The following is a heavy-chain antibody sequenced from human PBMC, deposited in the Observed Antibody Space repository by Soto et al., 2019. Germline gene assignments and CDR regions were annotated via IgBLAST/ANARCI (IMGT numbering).Heavy chain of an antibody. CDR2: IKGDGSEK. Sequence: PGGSLILSCSASGLPFNNYCMSWVRQAPAKGLKWVANIKGDGSEKRYGDTVKGQINISRDNAKNSLYLHMNSLRDEDTAVYFCARELVLGLKSAFDMWGQGT. J-gene: IGHJ3*02. D-gene: IGHD2-15*01. V-gene: IGHV3-7*04. CDR3: ARELVLGLKSAFDM. CDR1: GLPFNNYC.